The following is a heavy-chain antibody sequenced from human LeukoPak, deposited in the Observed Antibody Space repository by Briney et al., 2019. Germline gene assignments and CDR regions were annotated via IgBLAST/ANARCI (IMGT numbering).Heavy chain of an antibody. CDR2: ISYDGSNK. J-gene: IGHJ4*02. CDR3: AKSHSSGWYRPNQYFDY. Sequence: GGSLRLSCAASGFTFSSYGMHWVRQAPGKGLEWVAVISYDGSNKYYADSVKGRFTISRDNSKNTLYLQMNSLRAEDTAVYYCAKSHSSGWYRPNQYFDYWGQGTLATVSS. V-gene: IGHV3-30*18. CDR1: GFTFSSYG. D-gene: IGHD6-19*01.